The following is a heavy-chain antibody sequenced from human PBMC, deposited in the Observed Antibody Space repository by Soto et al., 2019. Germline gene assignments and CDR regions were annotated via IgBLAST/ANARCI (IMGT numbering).Heavy chain of an antibody. J-gene: IGHJ4*02. CDR3: ARHYSPRWIQLVN. V-gene: IGHV4-39*01. D-gene: IGHD5-18*01. Sequence: SETLSLTCTVSGGSISSSSYYWGWIRQPPGKGLEWIGSIYYSGSTYYNPSLKSRVTISVDTSKNQFSLKLSSVTAADTAVYYCARHYSPRWIQLVNWGQGTLVTVSS. CDR2: IYYSGST. CDR1: GGSISSSSYY.